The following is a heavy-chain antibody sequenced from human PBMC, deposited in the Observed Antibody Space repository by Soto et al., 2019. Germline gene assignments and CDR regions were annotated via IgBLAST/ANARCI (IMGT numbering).Heavy chain of an antibody. CDR1: GFTFSNYW. V-gene: IGHV3-7*03. CDR2: IKQDGSEK. CDR3: ATGWSRASCYYIWFDL. J-gene: IGHJ4*02. Sequence: GGSLRLSCAASGFTFSNYWMTWVRQAPGKGLEWVANIKQDGSEKYYVDSVKGRFTISRDNAKNSLYLQMNSLRAEDTAVYYFATGWSRASCYYIWFDLWGQASQVTVSS. D-gene: IGHD2-15*01.